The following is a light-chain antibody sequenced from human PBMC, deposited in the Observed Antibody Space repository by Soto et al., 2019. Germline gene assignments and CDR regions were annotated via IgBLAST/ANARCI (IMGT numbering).Light chain of an antibody. V-gene: IGKV1D-13*01. CDR3: QQLNNYHVT. CDR2: DAS. Sequence: AIQLTQSPSSLSASVGDRVTITCRASQDISSALAWYQQKPGKAPKLLIYDASSLESGVPSRFSGSGSGTDFTLTISSLQPEDFATYYCQQLNNYHVTFGQGTRLEIK. CDR1: QDISSA. J-gene: IGKJ5*01.